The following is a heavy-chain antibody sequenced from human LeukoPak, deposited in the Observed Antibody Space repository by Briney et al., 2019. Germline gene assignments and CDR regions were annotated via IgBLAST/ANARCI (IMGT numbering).Heavy chain of an antibody. CDR2: ISSSSSYI. D-gene: IGHD2-8*01. CDR3: ARSNLYSTSLDAFDI. CDR1: GFTFSNYY. J-gene: IGHJ3*02. Sequence: GGSLRLSCAASGFTFSNYYMHWVRQAPGKGLEWVSSISSSSSYIYYADSVKGRFTISRDNAKNSLYLQVNSLRAEDTAVYYCARSNLYSTSLDAFDIWGQGTMVTVSS. V-gene: IGHV3-21*01.